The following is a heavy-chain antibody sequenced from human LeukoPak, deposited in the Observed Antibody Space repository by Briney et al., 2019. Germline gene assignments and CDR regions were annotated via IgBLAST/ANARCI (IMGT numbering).Heavy chain of an antibody. J-gene: IGHJ6*03. CDR1: GFTFSSYW. Sequence: GGSLRLSCAASGFTFSSYWMHWVRQAPGKGLVWVSRINNDGSSTSYADSVKGRFTISRDNAKNTLYLQMNSLRAEDTAVYYCARDGIYYYMDVWGKGTTVTVSS. V-gene: IGHV3-74*01. CDR3: ARDGIYYYMDV. D-gene: IGHD1-14*01. CDR2: INNDGSST.